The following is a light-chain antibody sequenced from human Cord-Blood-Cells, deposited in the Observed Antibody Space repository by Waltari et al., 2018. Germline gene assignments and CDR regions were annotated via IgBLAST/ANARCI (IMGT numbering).Light chain of an antibody. Sequence: EIVLTQSPVTLSLSPGERATLSCRASQSVSSYLAWYQQKPGQAPRLLIYDASNSATGIPARFSGSGSGTDFTLTIRSLEPEDFAVYYCQQRSNWPTFGGGTKVEIK. J-gene: IGKJ4*01. V-gene: IGKV3-11*01. CDR2: DAS. CDR3: QQRSNWPT. CDR1: QSVSSY.